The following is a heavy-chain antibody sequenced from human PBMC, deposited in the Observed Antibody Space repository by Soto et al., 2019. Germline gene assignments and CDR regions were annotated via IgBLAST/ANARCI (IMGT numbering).Heavy chain of an antibody. J-gene: IGHJ5*02. D-gene: IGHD3-10*01. V-gene: IGHV4-59*01. CDR1: GGSISSYY. CDR2: IYYSGST. CDR3: ARDYGEYYYGSGSTTRSFDP. Sequence: SETLSLTCTVSGGSISSYYWSWIRQPPGKGLEWIGYIYYSGSTNYNPSLKSRVTISVDTSKNQFSLKLSSVTAADTAVYYCARDYGEYYYGSGSTTRSFDPWGPGVLITVSS.